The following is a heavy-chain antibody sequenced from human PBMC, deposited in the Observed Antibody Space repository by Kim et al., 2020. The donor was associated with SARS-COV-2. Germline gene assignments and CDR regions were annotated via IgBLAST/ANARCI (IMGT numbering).Heavy chain of an antibody. CDR1: GFTFSTYV. Sequence: GGSLRLSCAASGFTFSTYVMHWVRQAPGKGLEWVAIIWYDGSSKYYADSVKGRFTISRDNSKNTLFLQMNSLRPEDTAVYYCARTRPWVYYVMDVWGQGTTVTVSS. CDR2: IWYDGSSK. D-gene: IGHD7-27*01. CDR3: ARTRPWVYYVMDV. J-gene: IGHJ6*02. V-gene: IGHV3-33*01.